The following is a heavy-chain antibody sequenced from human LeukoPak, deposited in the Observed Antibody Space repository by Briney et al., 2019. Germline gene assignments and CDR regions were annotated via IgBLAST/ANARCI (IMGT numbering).Heavy chain of an antibody. J-gene: IGHJ4*02. CDR2: ISSSSSYI. CDR1: GFTFSSYS. Sequence: PGGSLRLSCAASGFTFSSYSMNWVRQAPGKGLEWVSSISSSSSYIYYADSVKGRFTISRDNAKNSLYLQMNSLRAEDTAVYYCARDPWTDYNHRVSSGYYLSWGQGTLVTVSS. V-gene: IGHV3-21*01. D-gene: IGHD3-22*01. CDR3: ARDPWTDYNHRVSSGYYLS.